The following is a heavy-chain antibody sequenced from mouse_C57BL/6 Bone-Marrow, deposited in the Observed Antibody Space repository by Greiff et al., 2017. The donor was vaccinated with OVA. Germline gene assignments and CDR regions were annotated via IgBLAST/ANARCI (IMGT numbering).Heavy chain of an antibody. D-gene: IGHD1-1*01. Sequence: QVQLKESGPELVKPGASVKLSCKASGYTFTSYDINWVKQRPGQGLEWIGWIYPRDGSTKYNEKFKGKATLTVDTSSSTAYMELLSLTSEDSAVYFCARGCYYYGSSFNYFDYWGQGTTLTVSS. CDR1: GYTFTSYD. CDR3: ARGCYYYGSSFNYFDY. J-gene: IGHJ2*01. CDR2: IYPRDGST. V-gene: IGHV1-85*01.